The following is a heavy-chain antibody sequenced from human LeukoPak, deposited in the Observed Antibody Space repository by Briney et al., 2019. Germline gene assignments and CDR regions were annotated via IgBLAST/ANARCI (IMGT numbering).Heavy chain of an antibody. Sequence: GGSLRLSCAASGFTFDDYAMHWVRHAPGKGLEWVSGISWNSGSIGYADSVKGRFTISRDNAKNSLYLQMNSLRAEDTALYYCAKDTNTWIRGPVDYWGQGTLVTVSS. J-gene: IGHJ4*02. CDR1: GFTFDDYA. CDR2: ISWNSGSI. CDR3: AKDTNTWIRGPVDY. V-gene: IGHV3-9*01. D-gene: IGHD5-18*01.